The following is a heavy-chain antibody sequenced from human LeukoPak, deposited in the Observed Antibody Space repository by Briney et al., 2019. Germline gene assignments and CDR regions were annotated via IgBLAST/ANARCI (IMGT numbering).Heavy chain of an antibody. J-gene: IGHJ4*02. D-gene: IGHD2-2*01. CDR2: ISGSVNGT. Sequence: GGSLRLSCAASGFSVSSNFLSWVRQAPGKGLEWVSVISGSVNGTYYADSVKGRFTISRDNSKNTLFLQMNSLRAGDTAVYYCAKLKTSSCYACIDYWGQGTLITVSS. V-gene: IGHV3-23*01. CDR1: GFSVSSNF. CDR3: AKLKTSSCYACIDY.